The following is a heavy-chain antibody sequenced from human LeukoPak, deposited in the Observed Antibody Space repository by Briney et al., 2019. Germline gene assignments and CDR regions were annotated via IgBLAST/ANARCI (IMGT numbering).Heavy chain of an antibody. Sequence: ASVKVSCKASGFTFTSYDINWVRQASGRGLEWMGWMNPNNGNTGYAQKFQGRVTMTRDTSISTAYMELRGLRSEDTAVYYCVRDGEGAAISVNYWFDPWGQGTLVTVSS. CDR2: MNPNNGNT. CDR3: VRDGEGAAISVNYWFDP. D-gene: IGHD2-2*02. J-gene: IGHJ5*02. V-gene: IGHV1-8*01. CDR1: GFTFTSYD.